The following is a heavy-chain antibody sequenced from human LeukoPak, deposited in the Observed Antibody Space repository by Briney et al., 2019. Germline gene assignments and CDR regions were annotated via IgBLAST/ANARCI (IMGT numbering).Heavy chain of an antibody. CDR3: ASVGHCTSSSCPYYFDY. Sequence: GGSRRLSCAASGLTFSAYTMNWVRQPPGKGREWVSYIISSSSTISYADSVKGRFTISRDNAKNSLFLRMNSLRAEDTAVYYCASVGHCTSSSCPYYFDYWGQGTLVTVSS. CDR1: GLTFSAYT. CDR2: IISSSSTI. D-gene: IGHD2-2*03. V-gene: IGHV3-48*01. J-gene: IGHJ4*02.